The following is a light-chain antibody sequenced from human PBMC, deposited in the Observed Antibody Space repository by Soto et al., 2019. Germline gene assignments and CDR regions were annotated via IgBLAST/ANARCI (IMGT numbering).Light chain of an antibody. CDR1: QDISDF. CDR2: DAS. V-gene: IGKV1-33*01. CDR3: PQSDNLTLH. J-gene: IGKJ4*01. Sequence: IQMTQSPSSLSSSIVYIVTITFHASQDISDFLNWYQQKPGKAPKLLLYDASNLEAGVPSRFSRRGSGTDFTLKISSLQPEDIETYYCPQSDNLTLHFGRGHXVEIK.